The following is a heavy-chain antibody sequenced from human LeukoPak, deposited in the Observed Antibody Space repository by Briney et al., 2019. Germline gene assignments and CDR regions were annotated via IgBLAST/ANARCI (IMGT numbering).Heavy chain of an antibody. V-gene: IGHV3-74*01. D-gene: IGHD6-13*01. J-gene: IGHJ4*02. CDR3: ADPKGTAAGTVY. CDR2: ITGDGSTT. CDR1: GFTLSSYW. Sequence: GGSLRLSCAASGFTLSSYWMHWVRQAPGKGLVWVSRITGDGSTTNYADSVKGRFTISRDNSKNTLYLQMNSLRAEDTAVYYCADPKGTAAGTVYWGQGTLVTVSS.